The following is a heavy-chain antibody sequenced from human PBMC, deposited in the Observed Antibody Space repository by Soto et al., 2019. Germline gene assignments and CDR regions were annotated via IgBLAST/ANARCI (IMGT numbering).Heavy chain of an antibody. D-gene: IGHD2-15*01. V-gene: IGHV6-1*01. Sequence: SQTLSLTCAISWDSVSSNSATWNWIRQSPSRGLEWLGRTYSRSKWYNDYALSLKGRITINPDTSKNQFSLHLHSVTPEDTAVYYCASNSGANFDFWGQGTLVTVSS. J-gene: IGHJ4*02. CDR1: WDSVSSNSAT. CDR2: TYSRSKWYN. CDR3: ASNSGANFDF.